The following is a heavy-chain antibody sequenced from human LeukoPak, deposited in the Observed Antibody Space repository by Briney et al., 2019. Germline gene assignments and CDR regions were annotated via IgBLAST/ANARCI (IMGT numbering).Heavy chain of an antibody. J-gene: IGHJ6*02. V-gene: IGHV1-2*02. CDR1: GYTFTSYG. Sequence: ASVKVSFKASGYTFTSYGIGWVRQAPGQGLEWMGWINPNTGGTDTAQKFQGRVTMTRDTSISTAYMELSRLRSDDTAVYYCTRDHCTRTNCYEDYYYGMDVWGQGATVTVSS. CDR2: INPNTGGT. CDR3: TRDHCTRTNCYEDYYYGMDV. D-gene: IGHD2-2*01.